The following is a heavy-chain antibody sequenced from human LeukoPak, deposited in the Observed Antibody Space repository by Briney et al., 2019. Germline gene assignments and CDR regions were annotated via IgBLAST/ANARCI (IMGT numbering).Heavy chain of an antibody. V-gene: IGHV3-74*01. CDR3: ARAQQQWLVRAADFDY. J-gene: IGHJ4*02. Sequence: PGGSLRLSCAASGFTFSSYWMHWVRQAPGKGLVWVSRINSDGSSTSYADSVKGRFTISRDNAKNTLYLQMNSLRAEDTAVYYCARAQQQWLVRAADFDYWGQGTLVTVSS. CDR1: GFTFSSYW. CDR2: INSDGSST. D-gene: IGHD6-19*01.